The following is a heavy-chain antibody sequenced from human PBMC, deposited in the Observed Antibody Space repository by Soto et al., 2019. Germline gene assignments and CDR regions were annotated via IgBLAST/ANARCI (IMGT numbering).Heavy chain of an antibody. CDR3: ATENTVLLWLPFDY. CDR1: GYTFTSYG. J-gene: IGHJ4*02. V-gene: IGHV1-18*01. Sequence: ASVKVSCKASGYTFTSYGISWVRQAPGQGLEWMGWISAYNGNTNYAQKLQGRVTMTKDTSTSTAYMELSSLRSEDTAVYYCATENTVLLWLPFDYWGQGTLVTVSS. CDR2: ISAYNGNT. D-gene: IGHD3-10*01.